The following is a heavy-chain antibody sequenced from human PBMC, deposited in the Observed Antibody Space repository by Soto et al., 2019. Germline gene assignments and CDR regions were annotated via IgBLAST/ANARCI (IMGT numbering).Heavy chain of an antibody. Sequence: QVQLVESGGGVVQPGRSLRLSCAASGFTFSSYGMHWVRQAPGKGLEWVAVISYDGSNKYYADSVKGRFTISRDNSKNTLYLQMNSLRAEDTAVYYCAKDGVHGDLTSGCDYWGQGTLVTVSS. J-gene: IGHJ4*02. V-gene: IGHV3-30*18. CDR1: GFTFSSYG. D-gene: IGHD4-17*01. CDR2: ISYDGSNK. CDR3: AKDGVHGDLTSGCDY.